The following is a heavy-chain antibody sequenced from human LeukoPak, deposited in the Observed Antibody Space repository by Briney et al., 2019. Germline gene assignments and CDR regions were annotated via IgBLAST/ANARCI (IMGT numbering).Heavy chain of an antibody. J-gene: IGHJ4*02. CDR1: EFTFSNYG. D-gene: IGHD2-2*01. Sequence: GGSLRLSCATSEFTFSNYGMHWVRQAPGKGLEWVAVISFDGSNKYYAGSVKGRFTISRDNSKNTLYLQMNSLRAEDTAVYYCAKDRRGGYQLLFVDFWGQGTLVTVSS. CDR3: AKDRRGGYQLLFVDF. CDR2: ISFDGSNK. V-gene: IGHV3-30*18.